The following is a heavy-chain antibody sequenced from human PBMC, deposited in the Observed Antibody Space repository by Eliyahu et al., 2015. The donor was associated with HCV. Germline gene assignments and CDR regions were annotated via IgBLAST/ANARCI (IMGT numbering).Heavy chain of an antibody. CDR2: IYYSGST. D-gene: IGHD5-18*01. CDR1: XGXXSSYY. V-gene: IGHV4-59*01. Sequence: QVQLQESGPGLVKPSETLSLXCTVSXGXXSSYYWSWIRQPPGKGLEWIGXIYYSGSTNYNPSLKSRVTISVDTSKNQFSLKLSSVTAADMAVYYCARDGYGQSFDYWGRGTLVTVSS. J-gene: IGHJ4*02. CDR3: ARDGYGQSFDY.